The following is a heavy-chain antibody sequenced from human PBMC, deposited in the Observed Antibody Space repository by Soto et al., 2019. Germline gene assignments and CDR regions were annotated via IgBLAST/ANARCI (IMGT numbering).Heavy chain of an antibody. CDR2: IYYSGST. V-gene: IGHV4-31*03. Sequence: SETLSLTCTVSGGSISSGGYYWSWIRQHPGKGLEWIGYIYYSGSTYYNPSLKSRVTISVDTSKNQFSLKLSSVTAADTAVYYCARDLASEWELPLDYYYGMDVWGQGTTVTVSS. J-gene: IGHJ6*02. CDR1: GGSISSGGYY. D-gene: IGHD1-26*01. CDR3: ARDLASEWELPLDYYYGMDV.